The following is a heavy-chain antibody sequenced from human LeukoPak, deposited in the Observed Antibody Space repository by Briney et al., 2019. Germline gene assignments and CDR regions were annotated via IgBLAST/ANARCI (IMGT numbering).Heavy chain of an antibody. CDR1: GFTFSSYE. CDR3: ATVITAAGTGMSPGFDY. J-gene: IGHJ4*02. Sequence: QSGGSLRLSCAASGFTFSSYEMNWVRQAPGKGLEWVSYISSSGSTIYYADSVKGRFTISRDNAKNSLYLQMNSLRAEDTAVYYCATVITAAGTGMSPGFDYWGQGTLVTVSS. V-gene: IGHV3-48*03. CDR2: ISSSGSTI. D-gene: IGHD6-13*01.